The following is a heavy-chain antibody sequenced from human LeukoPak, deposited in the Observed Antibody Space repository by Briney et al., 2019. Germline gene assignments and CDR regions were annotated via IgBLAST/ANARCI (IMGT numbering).Heavy chain of an antibody. D-gene: IGHD3-10*01. J-gene: IGHJ4*02. CDR1: GGSISSYY. Sequence: SETLSLTCTVSGGSISSYYWSWIRQPARKGLEWIGRIYSSGSTNYNPSLKSRVTMSVDTSKNQFSLKLSSVTAADTAVYYCARDSTDYYGSGSPHDYWGQGTLVTVSS. V-gene: IGHV4-4*07. CDR2: IYSSGST. CDR3: ARDSTDYYGSGSPHDY.